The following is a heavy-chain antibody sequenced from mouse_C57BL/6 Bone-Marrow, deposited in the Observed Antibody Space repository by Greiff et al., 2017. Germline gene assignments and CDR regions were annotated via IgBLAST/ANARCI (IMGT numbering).Heavy chain of an antibody. V-gene: IGHV1-69*01. D-gene: IGHD2-14*01. CDR3: ARRGTPYYFDY. Sequence: QVQLQQPGAELVMPGASVKLSCKASGYTFTSYWMHWVKQRPGQGLEWIGEIDPSDSYTNYNQKFKGKSTLTVDKTSSTAYMQLSSLTSEDSAVDYCARRGTPYYFDYWGQGTTLTVSS. CDR1: GYTFTSYW. CDR2: IDPSDSYT. J-gene: IGHJ2*01.